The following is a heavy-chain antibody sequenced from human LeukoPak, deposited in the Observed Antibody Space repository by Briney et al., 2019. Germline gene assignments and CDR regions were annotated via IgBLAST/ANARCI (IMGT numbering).Heavy chain of an antibody. Sequence: PGGSLRLSCAASGFTFSSYGIHWVRQAPGKGLEWVAIISYDGSNKKYADSVKGRFTISRDNAKNSLYLQMNSLRAEDTAVYYCAELGITMIGGVWGKGTTVTISS. CDR3: AELGITMIGGV. V-gene: IGHV3-30*18. J-gene: IGHJ6*04. D-gene: IGHD3-10*02. CDR2: ISYDGSNK. CDR1: GFTFSSYG.